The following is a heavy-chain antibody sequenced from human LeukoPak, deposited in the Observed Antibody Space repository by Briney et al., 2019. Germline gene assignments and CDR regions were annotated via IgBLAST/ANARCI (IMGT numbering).Heavy chain of an antibody. D-gene: IGHD2-15*01. CDR3: ARRGTAYCRGGNCYSDKYFDY. V-gene: IGHV4-34*01. Sequence: SETLSLTCAVYGGSLSGYYWTWIRHIPGKGLEWIGEINYSGNTNYNRSLKSRVTISADTSKNQFSLRLSSVTAADTAVYYCARRGTAYCRGGNCYSDKYFDYWGQGTQVTVSS. CDR2: INYSGNT. J-gene: IGHJ4*02. CDR1: GGSLSGYY.